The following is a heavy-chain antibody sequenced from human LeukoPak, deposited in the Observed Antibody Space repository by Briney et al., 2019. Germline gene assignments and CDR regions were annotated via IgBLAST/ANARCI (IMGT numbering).Heavy chain of an antibody. J-gene: IGHJ3*02. CDR1: GFTFDVYA. V-gene: IGHV3-9*03. Sequence: PGRSLRLSCAASGFTFDVYAMQWVRQAPGKGLEWVSGISWNSGSIGYADSVKGRFTISRDNAKNFLYQLMNSLRAEDMALYYCAKVGYGDYGAFDIWGQGTMVTVSS. CDR2: ISWNSGSI. CDR3: AKVGYGDYGAFDI. D-gene: IGHD4-17*01.